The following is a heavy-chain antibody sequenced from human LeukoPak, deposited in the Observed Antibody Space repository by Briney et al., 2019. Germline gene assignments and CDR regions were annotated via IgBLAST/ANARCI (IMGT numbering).Heavy chain of an antibody. V-gene: IGHV1-18*04. Sequence: ASVKVSCKASGYTFTSYGISWVRQAPGQGLEWMGWISAYNGNTNYAQKLQGRVTMTTDTSTSTAYMELRSLRSDDTAVYYSARGGYYYGSGIYPFDPWGQGTLVTVSS. D-gene: IGHD3-10*01. CDR1: GYTFTSYG. CDR2: ISAYNGNT. J-gene: IGHJ5*02. CDR3: ARGGYYYGSGIYPFDP.